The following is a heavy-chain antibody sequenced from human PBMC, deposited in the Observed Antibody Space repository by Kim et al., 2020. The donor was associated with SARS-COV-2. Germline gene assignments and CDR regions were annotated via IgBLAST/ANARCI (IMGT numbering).Heavy chain of an antibody. Sequence: SETLSLTCSVSGASITGSHYWGWIRQPPGKGLEWIGSMYYSGNTYYNPSLKSRVTISEDTPKNEFSLKVNSVTAADTAVYYCVRQDPGMVIDCWSQGTLV. CDR2: MYYSGNT. V-gene: IGHV4-39*01. CDR3: VRQDPGMVIDC. D-gene: IGHD5-18*01. J-gene: IGHJ4*02. CDR1: GASITGSHY.